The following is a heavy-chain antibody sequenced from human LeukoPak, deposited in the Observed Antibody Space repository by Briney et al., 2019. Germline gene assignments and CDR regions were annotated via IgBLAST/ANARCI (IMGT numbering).Heavy chain of an antibody. CDR2: IIPIFGTA. Sequence: SVKVSCKASGGTFSSYAISWLRQAPGQGLEWMGGIIPIFGTANYAQKFQGRVTITADESTSTAYMKLSSLRSEDTAVYYCARDLTTVTIGLLDLWGRGTLVTVSS. J-gene: IGHJ2*01. V-gene: IGHV1-69*13. CDR3: ARDLTTVTIGLLDL. CDR1: GGTFSSYA. D-gene: IGHD4-17*01.